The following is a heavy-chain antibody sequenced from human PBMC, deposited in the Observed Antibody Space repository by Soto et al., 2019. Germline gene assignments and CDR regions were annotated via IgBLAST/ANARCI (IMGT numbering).Heavy chain of an antibody. CDR2: INDRGDYT. D-gene: IGHD6-19*01. V-gene: IGHV3-23*01. J-gene: IGHJ4*02. CDR3: AGTMAAGY. CDR1: GFTFSNFV. Sequence: LRLSCAASGFTFSNFVMSWVRQAPGKGLEWVSSINDRGDYTYYADSVKGQFTISRDNSKNTLYLRMNSLRTEDTAIYYCAGTMAAGYWGEGTLVTVSS.